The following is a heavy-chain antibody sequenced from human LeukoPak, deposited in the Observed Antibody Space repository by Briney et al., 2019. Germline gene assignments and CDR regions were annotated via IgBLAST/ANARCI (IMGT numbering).Heavy chain of an antibody. Sequence: ASVKVSCKASGYTFTSYGISWVRQAPGQGLEWVGWISAYNGNTNYAQKLQGRVTMTTDTSTSTAYMELRSLRSDDTAVYYCARPLAAGDDDAFDIWGQGTMVTVSS. V-gene: IGHV1-18*01. CDR3: ARPLAAGDDDAFDI. CDR1: GYTFTSYG. CDR2: ISAYNGNT. D-gene: IGHD6-13*01. J-gene: IGHJ3*02.